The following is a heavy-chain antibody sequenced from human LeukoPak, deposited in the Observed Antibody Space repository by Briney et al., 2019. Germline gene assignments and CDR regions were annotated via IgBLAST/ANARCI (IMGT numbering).Heavy chain of an antibody. Sequence: SETLSLTCTVSGGSISTHYWSWIRQPPGKGLEWIGYVFDSERTKDNRSLKSRSTLSADTSKNQFSLRLTSVTAAVSAVYCCATNQRGSIYGYFDFWGQGVLVTVSS. J-gene: IGHJ4*02. V-gene: IGHV4-59*11. D-gene: IGHD5-18*01. CDR2: VFDSERT. CDR1: GGSISTHY. CDR3: ATNQRGSIYGYFDF.